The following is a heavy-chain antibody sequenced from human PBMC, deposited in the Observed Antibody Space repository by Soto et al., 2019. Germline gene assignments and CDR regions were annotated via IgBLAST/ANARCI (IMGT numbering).Heavy chain of an antibody. CDR1: GFTFSNAW. CDR3: TTDFPDSGYYFDY. J-gene: IGHJ4*02. V-gene: IGHV3-15*01. Sequence: GGSLRLSCAASGFTFSNAWMSWVRQAPGKGLEWVGRIKSKTDGGTTDYAAPVKGRFTISRDDSKNTLYLQMNSLKTEDTAVYYCTTDFPDSGYYFDYWGQGTLVTVSS. CDR2: IKSKTDGGTT. D-gene: IGHD5-12*01.